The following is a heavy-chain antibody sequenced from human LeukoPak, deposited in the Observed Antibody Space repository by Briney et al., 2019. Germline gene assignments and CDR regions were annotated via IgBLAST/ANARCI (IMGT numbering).Heavy chain of an antibody. J-gene: IGHJ6*02. CDR2: MNPNSGNT. CDR1: GYTFTSYD. D-gene: IGHD6-13*01. V-gene: IGHV1-8*01. CDR3: ARGPRYSSSWLIYYYYGMDV. Sequence: ASVKVSCKASGYTFTSYDINWVRQATGQGLEWIGWMNPNSGNTGYAQKFQGRVTMTRNTSISTAYMELSSLRSEDTAVYYCARGPRYSSSWLIYYYYGMDVWGQGTTVTVSS.